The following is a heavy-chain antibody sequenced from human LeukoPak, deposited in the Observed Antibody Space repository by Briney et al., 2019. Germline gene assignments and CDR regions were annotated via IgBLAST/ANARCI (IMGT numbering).Heavy chain of an antibody. CDR1: GFTVSSNY. CDR3: AKDRQNYYGSGSYALDI. D-gene: IGHD3-10*01. Sequence: PGGSLRLSCAASGFTVSSNYMSWVRQAPGKGLERVSVIYSGGTTYYADSVKGRFTISRDNSKNTLYLQMNSLRAEDTAVYYCAKDRQNYYGSGSYALDIWGQGTMVTVSS. CDR2: IYSGGTT. V-gene: IGHV3-66*02. J-gene: IGHJ3*02.